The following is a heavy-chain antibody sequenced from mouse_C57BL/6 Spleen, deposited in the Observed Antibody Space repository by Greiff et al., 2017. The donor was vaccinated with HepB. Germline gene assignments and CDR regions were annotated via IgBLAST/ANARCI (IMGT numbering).Heavy chain of an antibody. CDR2: INYDGSST. D-gene: IGHD2-4*01. J-gene: IGHJ1*03. V-gene: IGHV5-16*01. CDR3: ARGGYYDYGYWYFDV. Sequence: EVQLVESEGGLVQPGSSMKLSCTASGFTFSDYYMAWVRQVPEKGLEWVANINYDGSSTYYLDSLKSRFIISRDNAKNILYLQMSSLKSEDTATYYCARGGYYDYGYWYFDVWGTGTTVTVSS. CDR1: GFTFSDYY.